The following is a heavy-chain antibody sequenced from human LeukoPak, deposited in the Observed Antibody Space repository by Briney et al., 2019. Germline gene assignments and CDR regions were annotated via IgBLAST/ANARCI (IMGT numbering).Heavy chain of an antibody. CDR2: INGDGTTT. D-gene: IGHD6-13*01. V-gene: IGHV3-74*01. Sequence: GGSLRLSCAACRFSIKNYWMHWVRHVPGKGLVWVSRINGDGTTTTYADSVKGRFTISRDNAKNTLYLQMNSLRAEHTAVYFCAILVSSRFASDSFDIWGQGTVVTVSS. J-gene: IGHJ3*02. CDR1: RFSIKNYW. CDR3: AILVSSRFASDSFDI.